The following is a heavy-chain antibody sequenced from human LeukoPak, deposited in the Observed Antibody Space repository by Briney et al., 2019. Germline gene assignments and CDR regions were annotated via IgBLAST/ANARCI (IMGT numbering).Heavy chain of an antibody. J-gene: IGHJ6*03. CDR1: GGSISSSSYY. Sequence: PSETLSLTCTVSGGSISSSSYYWGWIRQPPGKGLEWIGSIYYSGSTYYNPSLKSRVTISVDTSKNQFSLKLSSVTAADTAVYYCARRTRDGYIATYYYYYMDAWGKGTTVTISS. V-gene: IGHV4-39*01. CDR2: IYYSGST. D-gene: IGHD5-24*01. CDR3: ARRTRDGYIATYYYYYMDA.